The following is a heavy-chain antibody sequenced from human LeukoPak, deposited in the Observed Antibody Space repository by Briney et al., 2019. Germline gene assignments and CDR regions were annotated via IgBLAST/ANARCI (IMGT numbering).Heavy chain of an antibody. CDR3: AKDGQGYSST. CDR2: ISRSGDST. V-gene: IGHV3-23*01. Sequence: GGSLRLSCAASGFTFSSYAMSWVRQAPGKGLDWVSAISRSGDSTYYAESVKGRFTISRDSSKKTLYLQVNSLRAEDTAVYYCAKDGQGYSSTWGQGTLVTASS. CDR1: GFTFSSYA. D-gene: IGHD6-19*01. J-gene: IGHJ5*02.